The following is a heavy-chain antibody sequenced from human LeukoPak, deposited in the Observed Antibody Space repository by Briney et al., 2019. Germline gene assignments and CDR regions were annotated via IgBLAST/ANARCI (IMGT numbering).Heavy chain of an antibody. CDR1: GVSISSGGHS. J-gene: IGHJ4*02. V-gene: IGHV4-30-2*01. CDR2: IFHSGDT. D-gene: IGHD6-13*01. Sequence: SETLSLTCAVSGVSISSGGHSWSWIRQPSGKGLEWIGYIFHSGDTHYNPSLKSRVTISVDTSKNQVSLMLTSVTAADTALYYCARGPIAAAGRSWDYWGQGTLVTVSS. CDR3: ARGPIAAAGRSWDY.